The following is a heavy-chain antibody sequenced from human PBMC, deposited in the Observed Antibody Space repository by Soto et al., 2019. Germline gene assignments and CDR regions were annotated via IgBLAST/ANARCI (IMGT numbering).Heavy chain of an antibody. CDR1: CGSIISYY. J-gene: IGHJ4*02. Sequence: PSETLSLTCTFSCGSIISYYWSWIRQPPGKGLEWIGYIYYSGSTNYNPSLKSRVTISVDTSKNQFSLKLSSVTAADTAVYYCARARANYGDYVSPLDYWGQGTLVTVSS. D-gene: IGHD4-17*01. CDR3: ARARANYGDYVSPLDY. CDR2: IYYSGST. V-gene: IGHV4-59*01.